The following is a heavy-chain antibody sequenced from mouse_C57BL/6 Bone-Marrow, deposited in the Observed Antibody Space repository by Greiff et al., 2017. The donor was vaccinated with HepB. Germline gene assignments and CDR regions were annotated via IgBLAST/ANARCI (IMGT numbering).Heavy chain of an antibody. CDR3: ARKVGRAWFAY. D-gene: IGHD3-1*01. V-gene: IGHV1-52*01. CDR2: IDPSDSET. CDR1: GYTFTSYW. J-gene: IGHJ3*01. Sequence: QVQLQQPGAELVRPGSSVKLSCKASGYTFTSYWMHWVKQRPMQGLEWIGNIDPSDSETHYNQKFKDKATLTVDKSSSTAYMQLSSLTSEDSAVYYCARKVGRAWFAYWGQGTLVTVSA.